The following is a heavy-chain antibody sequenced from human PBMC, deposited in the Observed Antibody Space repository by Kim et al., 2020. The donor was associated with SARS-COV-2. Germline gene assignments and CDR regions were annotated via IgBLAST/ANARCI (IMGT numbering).Heavy chain of an antibody. D-gene: IGHD1-7*01. CDR2: ISSSSSAI. Sequence: GGSLRLSCAASGFTFSSYAMNWVRQAPGKGLEWVSYISSSSSAIYSADSVKGRFTISRDNAKNSLFLQMNSLRDEDTAVYYCARELEVRGGYGMDVWGQGTTVTVSS. V-gene: IGHV3-48*02. CDR3: ARELEVRGGYGMDV. J-gene: IGHJ6*02. CDR1: GFTFSSYA.